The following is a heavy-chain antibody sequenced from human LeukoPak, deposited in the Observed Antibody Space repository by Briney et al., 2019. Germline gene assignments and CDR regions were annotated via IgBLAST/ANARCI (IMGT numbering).Heavy chain of an antibody. J-gene: IGHJ5*02. V-gene: IGHV7-4-1*02. D-gene: IGHD6-6*01. CDR3: ASIAARPEDWFDP. CDR1: GCTFTTYA. CDR2: INTNTGNP. Sequence: GASVKVYCKASGCTFTTYAMNWVRQAPGQALEWVGWINTNTGNPTYAQGFTVRFVFSLDTSGSTAYLQISSLKAEDTAVYYCASIAARPEDWFDPWGQGTLVTVSS.